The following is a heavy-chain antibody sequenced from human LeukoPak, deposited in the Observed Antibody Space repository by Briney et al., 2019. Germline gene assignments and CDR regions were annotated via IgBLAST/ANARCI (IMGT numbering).Heavy chain of an antibody. CDR1: GYTFTNYW. CDR3: ARPSIVGAIEAFEI. Sequence: GESLKISCKVSGYTFTNYWIGWVRQMPGKGLEWMGIIYPSGSETKYSPSFQGQVTISADKSISTAYLQWSSLKASDTAMYYCARPSIVGAIEAFEIWGQGTMVTVSS. J-gene: IGHJ3*02. CDR2: IYPSGSET. D-gene: IGHD1-26*01. V-gene: IGHV5-51*01.